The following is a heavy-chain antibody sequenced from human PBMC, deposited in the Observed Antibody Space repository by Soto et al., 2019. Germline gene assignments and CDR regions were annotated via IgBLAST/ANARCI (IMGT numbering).Heavy chain of an antibody. CDR2: IYYSGST. CDR3: ASRSPGRKWLPAFYYMDV. D-gene: IGHD5-12*01. J-gene: IGHJ6*03. Sequence: PSETLSLTCTVSGGSISSSSYYWGWIRQPPGKGLEWIGSIYYSGSTYYNPSLKGRVTISVDTSKNQFSLKLSSVTAADTAVYYCASRSPGRKWLPAFYYMDVWGKGTTVTSP. V-gene: IGHV4-39*01. CDR1: GGSISSSSYY.